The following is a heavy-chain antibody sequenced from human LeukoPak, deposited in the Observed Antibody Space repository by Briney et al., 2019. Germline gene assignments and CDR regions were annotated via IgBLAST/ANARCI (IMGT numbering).Heavy chain of an antibody. D-gene: IGHD3-10*01. V-gene: IGHV4-59*01. J-gene: IGHJ4*02. CDR3: ATDNSYGSGSYYT. CDR2: IYYSGNT. Sequence: PSETLSLTCTVSGGSIRSYCWNWIRQPPGKGLEWIGCIYYSGNTNYNPSLKSRVTISVDTSKNQFSLKLSSVTAADTAVYYCATDNSYGSGSYYTWGQGTLVTVSS. CDR1: GGSIRSYC.